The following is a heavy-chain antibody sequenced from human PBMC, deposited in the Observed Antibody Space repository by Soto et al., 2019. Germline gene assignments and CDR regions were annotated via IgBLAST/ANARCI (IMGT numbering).Heavy chain of an antibody. D-gene: IGHD4-17*01. CDR2: ITNTGITT. Sequence: GGSLRLSCAASGFDFSTHALTWVRQAPGKGLEWLSSITNTGITTHYADSVKGRFTISRENSRNTLHLQLNNLRVDDTAVYYCEQGFDYGDTKHIDHWGQGTLVTVSS. CDR1: GFDFSTHA. J-gene: IGHJ4*02. CDR3: EQGFDYGDTKHIDH. V-gene: IGHV3-23*01.